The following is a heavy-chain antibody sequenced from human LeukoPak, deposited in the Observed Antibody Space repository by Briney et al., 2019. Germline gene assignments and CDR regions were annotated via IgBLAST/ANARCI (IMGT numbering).Heavy chain of an antibody. CDR3: ARGTGEQQLVGTPFDY. V-gene: IGHV4-34*01. CDR2: MNHSGST. CDR1: GGSFRGYY. Sequence: SETLSLTCAVYGGSFRGYYWSWLRQPPGKGLEGLGEMNHSGSTNYNPSLKSRVTISVDTSKNQFSLKLSSVTAADTAVYYCARGTGEQQLVGTPFDYWGQGTLVTVSS. D-gene: IGHD6-13*01. J-gene: IGHJ4*02.